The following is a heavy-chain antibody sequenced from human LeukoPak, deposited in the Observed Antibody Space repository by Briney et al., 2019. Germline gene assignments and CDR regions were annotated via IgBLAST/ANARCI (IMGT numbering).Heavy chain of an antibody. D-gene: IGHD2-2*01. CDR3: AKDVAGCSSTSCYA. CDR1: GFTFSSYA. J-gene: IGHJ5*02. CDR2: ISGSGGST. Sequence: SGGSLRLSCAASGFTFSSYAMSWVRQAPGKGLEWVSAISGSGGSTYYADSVKGRFTISRDNSKNTLYLQMNSLRAEDTAVYYCAKDVAGCSSTSCYAWGQGTLVTVSS. V-gene: IGHV3-23*01.